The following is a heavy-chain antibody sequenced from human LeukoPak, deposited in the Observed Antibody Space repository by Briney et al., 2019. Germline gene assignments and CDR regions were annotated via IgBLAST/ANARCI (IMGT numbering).Heavy chain of an antibody. J-gene: IGHJ4*02. CDR3: ARDDSSGYRPFY. V-gene: IGHV1-46*03. Sequence: ASVKVSCKASGYTFTSYYMHWVRQAPGQGLEWMGIINPSGGSTSYAQEFQGRVTMTRNTSTSTVYMELSSLRSEDTAVYYCARDDSSGYRPFYWGQGTLVTVSS. CDR1: GYTFTSYY. D-gene: IGHD3-22*01. CDR2: INPSGGST.